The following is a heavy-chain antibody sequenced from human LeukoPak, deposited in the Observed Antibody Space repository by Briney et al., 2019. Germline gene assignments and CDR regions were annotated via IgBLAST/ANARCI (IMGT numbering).Heavy chain of an antibody. D-gene: IGHD2-2*01. V-gene: IGHV3-20*01. J-gene: IGHJ4*02. CDR2: INWNGGST. CDR3: SIHCISTTCPSLY. CDR1: GFTFDDYG. Sequence: GGSLRLSCAASGFTFDDYGMTWVRQAPGKGLEWVSGINWNGGSTGYADSVKGRFTISRDNAKNSLYLQMNSLRAEDTALYHCSIHCISTTCPSLYWGQGTLVTVSS.